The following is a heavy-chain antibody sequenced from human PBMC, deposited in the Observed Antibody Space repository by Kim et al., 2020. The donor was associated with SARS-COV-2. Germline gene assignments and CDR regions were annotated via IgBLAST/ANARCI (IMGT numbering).Heavy chain of an antibody. V-gene: IGHV3-30*18. CDR2: ISYDGSNK. CDR3: AKGDPIVVVPAAIGGGDYGMDV. CDR1: GFTFSSYG. D-gene: IGHD2-2*02. J-gene: IGHJ6*02. Sequence: GGSLRLSCAASGFTFSSYGMHWVRQAPGKGLEWVAVISYDGSNKYYADSVKGRFTISRDNSKNTLYLQMNSLRAEDTAVYYCAKGDPIVVVPAAIGGGDYGMDVWGQGTTVTVSS.